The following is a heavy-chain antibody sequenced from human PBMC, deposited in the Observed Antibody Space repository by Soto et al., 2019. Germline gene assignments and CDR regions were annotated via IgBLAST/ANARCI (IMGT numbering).Heavy chain of an antibody. D-gene: IGHD6-19*01. CDR1: GFTFSNAW. CDR2: IKSKTYGGTT. Sequence: EVQLVESGGGLVKPGGSLRLSCAASGFTFSNAWMSWVRQAPGKGLEWVGRIKSKTYGGTTDYAAPVKGRFTISRDDSKNTLYLKMNSLKTEDAAVYYCTTGEAVGGWGQGTLVTVSS. V-gene: IGHV3-15*01. CDR3: TTGEAVGG. J-gene: IGHJ4*02.